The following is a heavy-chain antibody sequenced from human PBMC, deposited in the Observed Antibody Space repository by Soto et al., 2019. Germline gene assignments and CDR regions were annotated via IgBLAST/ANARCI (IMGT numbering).Heavy chain of an antibody. J-gene: IGHJ3*02. Sequence: GASVKVSCKASGYTFTCYYMHWVRQAPGQGLEWMGWINPNSGGTNYAQKFQGWVTMTRDTSISTAYMELSRLRSDDTAVYYCARGVSSSWYRGVIAFDIWGQGKMVTVS. CDR3: ARGVSSSWYRGVIAFDI. V-gene: IGHV1-2*04. D-gene: IGHD6-13*01. CDR2: INPNSGGT. CDR1: GYTFTCYY.